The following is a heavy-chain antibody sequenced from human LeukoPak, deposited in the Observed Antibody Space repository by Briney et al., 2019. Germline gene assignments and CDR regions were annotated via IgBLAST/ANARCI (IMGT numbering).Heavy chain of an antibody. J-gene: IGHJ3*02. V-gene: IGHV4-39*07. Sequence: SSETLSLTCTVSGGFISSSNYYWGWIRQPPGKGLEWIGTIYYSESTYYNPSLKSRVTLSVDTSKNQFSLKLSSVTAADTAVYYCARDAEGCCSSTSCYATVCAFDIWGQGTMVTVSS. CDR3: ARDAEGCCSSTSCYATVCAFDI. D-gene: IGHD2-2*01. CDR1: GGFISSSNYY. CDR2: IYYSEST.